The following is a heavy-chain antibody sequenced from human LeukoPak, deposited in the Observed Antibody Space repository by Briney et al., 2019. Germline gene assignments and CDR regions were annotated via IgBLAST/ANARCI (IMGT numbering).Heavy chain of an antibody. CDR1: GFTFSSYG. J-gene: IGHJ4*02. V-gene: IGHV3-30*02. CDR2: IRYDGSNK. CDR3: ARGEPESLYRDFDY. D-gene: IGHD1-14*01. Sequence: GGSLRLSCAASGFTFSSYGMHWVRQAPGKGLEWVAFIRYDGSNKYYADSVKGRFTISRDNSKNTLYLQMNSLRAEDTAVYYCARGEPESLYRDFDYWGQGALVTVSS.